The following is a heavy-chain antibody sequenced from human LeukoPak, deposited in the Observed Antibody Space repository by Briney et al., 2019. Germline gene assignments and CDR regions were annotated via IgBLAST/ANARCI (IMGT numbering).Heavy chain of an antibody. CDR3: ARWGSGKSFDH. CDR1: GFTFSIYW. V-gene: IGHV3-74*01. D-gene: IGHD3-10*01. CDR2: INSDGSGI. Sequence: GRSLRLSCAASGFTFSIYWMHWVRQAPGKGLVWVSRINSDGSGINYADSVEGRFNISRDNAKNTLYLQMNSLRAEDTAVYYCARWGSGKSFDHWGQGTLVTVSS. J-gene: IGHJ4*02.